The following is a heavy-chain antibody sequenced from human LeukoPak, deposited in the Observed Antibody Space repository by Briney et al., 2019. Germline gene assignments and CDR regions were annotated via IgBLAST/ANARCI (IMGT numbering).Heavy chain of an antibody. CDR1: GGSISGSY. J-gene: IGHJ2*01. V-gene: IGHV4-59*01. Sequence: SETLSLTCTVSGGSISGSYWNWIRQPPGKGLEWIGYIHYSGNTNYNPSLKSRVTISVDTSTNQFSLKLSSVTAADTAVYYCARDPVDQPYWFFDLWGRGTLVTVSS. CDR3: ARDPVDQPYWFFDL. CDR2: IHYSGNT.